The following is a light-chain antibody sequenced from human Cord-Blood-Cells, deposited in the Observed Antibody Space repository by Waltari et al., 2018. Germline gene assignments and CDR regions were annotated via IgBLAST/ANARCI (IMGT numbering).Light chain of an antibody. Sequence: DIQMTQSPSSLSASVGDRVTITCRASQSTSSYLNWYQQKPGKAPKLLIYAASSLQSGVPSRFSGSGSGTDFTITISSLQPEDFATYYCQQSYSTPWTFGQGTKVEIK. CDR3: QQSYSTPWT. CDR1: QSTSSY. V-gene: IGKV1-39*01. CDR2: AAS. J-gene: IGKJ1*01.